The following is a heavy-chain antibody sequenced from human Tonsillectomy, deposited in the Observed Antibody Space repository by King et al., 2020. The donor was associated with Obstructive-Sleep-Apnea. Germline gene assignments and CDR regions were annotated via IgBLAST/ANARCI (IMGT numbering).Heavy chain of an antibody. D-gene: IGHD3-10*01. Sequence: LQLQESGSGMVKPSQTLSLTCGVSGGSISSGDYSWSWIRQPPGKGLEGIGYIDHSGSTCYNPSLKSRVTISVDKTKNQFSLKLSSVTAADTAVYYCARSGLTMIRGVRLPFDYWGQGTLVTVYS. CDR3: ARSGLTMIRGVRLPFDY. V-gene: IGHV4-30-2*01. J-gene: IGHJ4*02. CDR2: IDHSGST. CDR1: GGSISSGDYS.